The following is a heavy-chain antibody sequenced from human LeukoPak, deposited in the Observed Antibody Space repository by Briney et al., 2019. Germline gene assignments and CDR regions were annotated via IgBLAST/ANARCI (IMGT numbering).Heavy chain of an antibody. CDR2: IAGSDGFT. CDR3: ARGGGLDV. D-gene: IGHD3-16*01. CDR1: GFPFSSYA. J-gene: IGHJ6*02. Sequence: PGGSLRLSCAASGFPFSSYAMNWVRQAPGKGLEWVSVIAGSDGFTQYADSVKGRFTISRDNSKNTVYLQMSNLRAEDTAVYFCARGGGLDVWGQGATVTVSS. V-gene: IGHV3-23*01.